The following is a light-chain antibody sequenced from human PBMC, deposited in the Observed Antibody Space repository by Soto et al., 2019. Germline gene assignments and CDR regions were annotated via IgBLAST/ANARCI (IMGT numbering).Light chain of an antibody. V-gene: IGKV1-39*01. CDR2: AAS. J-gene: IGKJ4*01. CDR3: QYLNSHPLS. Sequence: DIQMTQSPSSLSASVGDRVTITCRASQSISSYLNWYQQKPGKAPKLLIYAASTLQSGVPSRFSGSGSGTDFSLTISSLQPEDVATYYCQYLNSHPLSFGGGTKVDIK. CDR1: QSISSY.